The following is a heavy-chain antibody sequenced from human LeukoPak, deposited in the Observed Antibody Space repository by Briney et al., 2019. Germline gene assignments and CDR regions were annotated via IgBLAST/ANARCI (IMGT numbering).Heavy chain of an antibody. CDR3: AREYYYESSDYYVVLSGAFDI. Sequence: ASMKVSCKASGYTFTGYYMHWVRQAPGQGLEWMGWINPNNDVTNYAQKFQGRVTMTRDTSISTAYMELSSLISDDTAVYYCAREYYYESSDYYVVLSGAFDIWGQGTMVTVSS. J-gene: IGHJ3*02. V-gene: IGHV1-2*02. CDR2: INPNNDVT. CDR1: GYTFTGYY. D-gene: IGHD3-22*01.